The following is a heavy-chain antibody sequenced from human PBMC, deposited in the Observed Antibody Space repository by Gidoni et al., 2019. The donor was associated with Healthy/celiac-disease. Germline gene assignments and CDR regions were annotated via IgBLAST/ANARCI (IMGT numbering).Heavy chain of an antibody. V-gene: IGHV3-23*01. CDR1: GFTFSSYA. J-gene: IGHJ4*02. D-gene: IGHD6-19*01. Sequence: EVQLLESGGGLVQPGGSLRLSCAAAGFTFSSYAMICGREAPGKGLELVSAISGSGSSTYYAASVQVRFTISKDNSKNTLYLQMNSLRAEDTAVYYCAKPQWLVLYWGQGTLVTVSS. CDR3: AKPQWLVLY. CDR2: ISGSGSST.